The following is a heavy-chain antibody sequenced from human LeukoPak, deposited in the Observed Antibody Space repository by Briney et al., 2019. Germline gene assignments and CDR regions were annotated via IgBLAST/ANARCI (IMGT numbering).Heavy chain of an antibody. CDR3: ARHVDSSSWFAENYYYYMDV. D-gene: IGHD6-13*01. V-gene: IGHV4-39*01. CDR1: GGSISSSSYY. CDR2: IYYSGST. J-gene: IGHJ6*03. Sequence: PSETLSLTCTVSGGSISSSSYYWGWIRQSPGKGLEWIGSIYYSGSTYYNPSLKSRVTISVDTSKNQFSLKLSSVTAADTAVYYCARHVDSSSWFAENYYYYMDVWGKGTTVTVSS.